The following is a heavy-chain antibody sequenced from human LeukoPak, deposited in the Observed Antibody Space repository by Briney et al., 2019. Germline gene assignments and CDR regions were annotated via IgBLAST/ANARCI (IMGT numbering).Heavy chain of an antibody. CDR2: ISYDGSNK. CDR1: GFTFSSYA. Sequence: GGSLRLSCAASGFTFSSYAMHWVRQAPGKGLEWVAVISYDGSNKYYADSVKGRFTISRDNSKNTLYLQMNSLRAEDTAVYYCAKDTPGYCSSSSCHFGYWGQGTLVTVSS. J-gene: IGHJ4*02. D-gene: IGHD2-2*01. V-gene: IGHV3-30-3*01. CDR3: AKDTPGYCSSSSCHFGY.